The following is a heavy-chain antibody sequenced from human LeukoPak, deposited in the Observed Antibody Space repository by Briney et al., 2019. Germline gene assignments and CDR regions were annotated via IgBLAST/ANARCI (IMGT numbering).Heavy chain of an antibody. Sequence: GASVKVSCKGSGGTFSSYAISWVRQAPGQGLEWMGRIIPIFGTANYAQKFQGRVTITADKSTSTAYMELSSLRSEDTAVYYCAREGFYDFWSGNTGPIPAFDIWGQGTMVTVSS. CDR1: GGTFSSYA. CDR3: AREGFYDFWSGNTGPIPAFDI. J-gene: IGHJ3*02. D-gene: IGHD3-3*01. CDR2: IIPIFGTA. V-gene: IGHV1-69*06.